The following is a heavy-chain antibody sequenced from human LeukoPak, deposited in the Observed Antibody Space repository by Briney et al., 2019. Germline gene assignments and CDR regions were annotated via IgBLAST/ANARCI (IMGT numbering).Heavy chain of an antibody. CDR3: ARGARAAGPYYFDY. Sequence: ASVKVSCKASGYTFTSYAMHWVRQAPGQRLEWMGWINAGNGNTKYSQKFQGRVTITRDTSASTAYMGLSSLRSEDTAVYYCARGARAAGPYYFDYWGQGTLVTVSS. D-gene: IGHD6-13*01. CDR2: INAGNGNT. CDR1: GYTFTSYA. J-gene: IGHJ4*02. V-gene: IGHV1-3*01.